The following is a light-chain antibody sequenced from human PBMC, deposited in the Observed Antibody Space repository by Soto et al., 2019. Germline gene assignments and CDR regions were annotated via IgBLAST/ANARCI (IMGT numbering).Light chain of an antibody. V-gene: IGLV2-23*01. J-gene: IGLJ2*01. CDR2: EGS. CDR1: SRDVGSYNL. Sequence: QSALTQPASVSGSPGQSITISCTRTSRDVGSYNLVSWYQQHPGKAPKLMIYEGSKRPSGVSNRFSGSKSGNTASLTISGLQAEDEADYYCCSYAGSSTSVVFGGGTKVTVL. CDR3: CSYAGSSTSVV.